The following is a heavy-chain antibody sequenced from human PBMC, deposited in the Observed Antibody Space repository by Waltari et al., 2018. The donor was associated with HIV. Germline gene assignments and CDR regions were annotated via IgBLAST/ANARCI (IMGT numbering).Heavy chain of an antibody. CDR2: INHSGST. V-gene: IGHV4-34*01. CDR3: ARGRVDRSFDY. D-gene: IGHD5-12*01. J-gene: IGHJ4*02. Sequence: VQLQQSGAGLLQPSETLSSTCGVYGGSFSAYYWSWIRQPPGKGLEWIGEINHSGSTNDNPSLKSRVTISVDTAKDQFSQKLSYVTGADTAVDYCARGRVDRSFDYWGQGTLVTVSS. CDR1: GGSFSAYY.